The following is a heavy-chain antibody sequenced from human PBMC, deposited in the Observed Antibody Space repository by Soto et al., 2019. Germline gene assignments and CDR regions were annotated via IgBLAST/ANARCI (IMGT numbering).Heavy chain of an antibody. D-gene: IGHD2-2*01. Sequence: SETLSLTCTVSGGSISSYYWSWIRQPPGKGLEWIGYIYYRGSTNYNPSLKSRVTISVDTSKNQFSLKLSSVTAADTAVYYCARVGGYCSSTSGEGNWFDPWGQGTLVTVSS. CDR2: IYYRGST. CDR1: GGSISSYY. J-gene: IGHJ5*02. V-gene: IGHV4-59*01. CDR3: ARVGGYCSSTSGEGNWFDP.